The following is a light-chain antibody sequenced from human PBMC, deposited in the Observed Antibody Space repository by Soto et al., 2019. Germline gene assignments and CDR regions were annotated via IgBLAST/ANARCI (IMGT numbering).Light chain of an antibody. CDR3: QHYNKWPNP. CDR1: QSISSN. J-gene: IGKJ1*01. V-gene: IGKV3-15*01. CDR2: GAS. Sequence: EIVMTQSPATLSVSPGERATLSCRASQSISSNLAWYQHKPGQTPRLLMYGASTRATGIPARFSGSGSGTEFTPTISSLQSEDSAVYYCQHYNKWPNPFGQGTKVDIK.